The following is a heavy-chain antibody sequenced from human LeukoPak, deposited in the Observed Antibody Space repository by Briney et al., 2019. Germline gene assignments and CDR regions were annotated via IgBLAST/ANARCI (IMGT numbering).Heavy chain of an antibody. D-gene: IGHD3-10*01. J-gene: IGHJ3*02. CDR2: LYSGGNT. Sequence: PGGSLRLSCAASGFTVSSNYMSWVRQAPGKGLEWVSVLYSGGNTYYADSVQGRFTISRDNSRNTLYLQMNSLRVEDTAVYYCATEGFRGVLFHIWGQGTVVTVPS. CDR3: ATEGFRGVLFHI. CDR1: GFTVSSNY. V-gene: IGHV3-66*01.